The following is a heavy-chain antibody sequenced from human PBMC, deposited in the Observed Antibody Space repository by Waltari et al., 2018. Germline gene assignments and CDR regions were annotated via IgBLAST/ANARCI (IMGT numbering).Heavy chain of an antibody. D-gene: IGHD6-19*01. CDR3: TRGGASVAPVY. Sequence: EVQVEESGGGLVQPGRSLSLSCTASGFPFGYYAISWLLRAPGKGLEWVGFIRSKTYGGTAEYAASVKGRFTISRDDSKSIASLQMDSLKTDDTAVYFCTRGGASVAPVYWGQGTLVTVSS. J-gene: IGHJ4*02. CDR1: GFPFGYYA. CDR2: IRSKTYGGTA. V-gene: IGHV3-49*03.